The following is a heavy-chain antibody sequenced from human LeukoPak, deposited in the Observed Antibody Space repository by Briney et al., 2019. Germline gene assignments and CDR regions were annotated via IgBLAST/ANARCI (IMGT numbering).Heavy chain of an antibody. D-gene: IGHD3-10*02. CDR1: GFTFSSYT. Sequence: GGSLRLSCAASGFTFSSYTMSWVRQAPGKGLEWVSAISGSGGNTYYADSVKGRFTISRDNAKNTLYLQMNSLRAEDTAVYYCGRDDDRVRGVIDYWGQGTLVTVSS. J-gene: IGHJ4*02. CDR2: ISGSGGNT. V-gene: IGHV3-23*01. CDR3: GRDDDRVRGVIDY.